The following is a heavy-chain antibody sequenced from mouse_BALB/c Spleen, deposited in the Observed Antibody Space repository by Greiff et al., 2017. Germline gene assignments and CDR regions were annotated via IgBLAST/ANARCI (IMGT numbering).Heavy chain of an antibody. J-gene: IGHJ2*01. V-gene: IGHV1-87*01. CDR2: IYPGDGDT. CDR1: GYTFTSYW. CDR3: ARGGNYQKFPFDY. D-gene: IGHD2-1*01. Sequence: VKLMESGAELARPGASVKLSCKASGYTFTSYWMQWVKQRPGQGLEWIGAIYPGDGDTRYTQKFKGKATLTADKSSSTAYMQLSSLASEDSAVYYCARGGNYQKFPFDYWGQGTTLTVSS.